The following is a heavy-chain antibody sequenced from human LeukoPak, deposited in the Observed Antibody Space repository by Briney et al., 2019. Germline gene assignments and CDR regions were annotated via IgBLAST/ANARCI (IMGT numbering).Heavy chain of an antibody. D-gene: IGHD2-21*01. CDR2: MYHSGST. Sequence: ASETLSLTCVVSGYSITSGYYWGWIRQPPGKGLEWIASMYHSGSTYYKPSLKSRVTISVDTSKNQYSLKVNSVTAADTAVYYCARMCGGDCRGGFDYWGQGTLATVSS. J-gene: IGHJ4*02. CDR1: GYSITSGYY. V-gene: IGHV4-38-2*01. CDR3: ARMCGGDCRGGFDY.